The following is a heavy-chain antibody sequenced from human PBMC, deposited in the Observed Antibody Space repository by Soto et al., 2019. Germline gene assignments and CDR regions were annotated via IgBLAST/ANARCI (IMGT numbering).Heavy chain of an antibody. Sequence: EVQLVESGGGLVKPGGSLRLSCAASGFTFSNAWMNWVRQAPGKGLEWVGRIKSNTDGGTTDYAAPVKGRFTISRDDSKNTLYLQMNSLKTEDTAVYYCTTGIAAAEAAYWGQGTLVTVSS. CDR1: GFTFSNAW. V-gene: IGHV3-15*07. CDR2: IKSNTDGGTT. CDR3: TTGIAAAEAAY. J-gene: IGHJ4*02. D-gene: IGHD6-13*01.